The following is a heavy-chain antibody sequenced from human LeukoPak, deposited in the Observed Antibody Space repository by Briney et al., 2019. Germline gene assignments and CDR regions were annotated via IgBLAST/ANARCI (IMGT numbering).Heavy chain of an antibody. D-gene: IGHD3-22*01. CDR3: ARGRPYDSSGYYPDY. CDR1: GGSISRYY. CDR2: INHSGGT. Sequence: SETLSLTCIVSGGSISRYYWSWIRQPPGKGLEWIGEINHSGGTNYNPSLKSRVTISVDTSKNQFSLKLSSVTAADTAVYYCARGRPYDSSGYYPDYWGQGTLVTVSS. V-gene: IGHV4-34*01. J-gene: IGHJ4*02.